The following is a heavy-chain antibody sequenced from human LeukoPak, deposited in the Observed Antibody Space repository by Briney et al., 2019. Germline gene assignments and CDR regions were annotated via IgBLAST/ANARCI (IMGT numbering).Heavy chain of an antibody. CDR2: FRGSGLST. D-gene: IGHD5-12*01. J-gene: IGHJ4*02. V-gene: IGHV3-23*01. CDR3: ARGPSGYHNT. CDR1: GFTFSSYA. Sequence: GGSLRLSCAASGFTFSSYAMSWVRQAPGKGLKWVSGFRGSGLSTFYADSVKGRFTISRDNSKNTLYLQMNSLRAEDTAVYYCARGPSGYHNTGGQGTLVTVSS.